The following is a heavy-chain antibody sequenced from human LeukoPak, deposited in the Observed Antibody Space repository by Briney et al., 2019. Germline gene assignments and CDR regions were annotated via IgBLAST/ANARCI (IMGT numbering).Heavy chain of an antibody. CDR3: ARVFVDSYGTVYFDY. V-gene: IGHV4-59*01. CDR2: IFYTGST. Sequence: SETLSLTCTVSGGSISSYYWSWIRQPPGKGLEWIGHIFYTGSTNYNPSLKSRVTISVLTSNNRFSLKLSSVTAADTAVYYCARVFVDSYGTVYFDYWGQGTLVTVSS. J-gene: IGHJ4*02. D-gene: IGHD5-18*01. CDR1: GGSISSYY.